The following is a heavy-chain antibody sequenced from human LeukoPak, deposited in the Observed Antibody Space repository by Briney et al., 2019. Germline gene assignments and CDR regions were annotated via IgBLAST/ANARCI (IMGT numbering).Heavy chain of an antibody. J-gene: IGHJ4*02. CDR2: IKQGGSEK. CDR1: GFTFSSHW. Sequence: GGSLRLSCAASGFTFSSHWMSWVRQAPGKGLEWVANIKQGGSEKYYVDSVKGRFTISRDNAKNSLYLQMNSLRAEDTAVYYCAREGAVAVFDYWGQGTLVTVSS. D-gene: IGHD6-19*01. CDR3: AREGAVAVFDY. V-gene: IGHV3-7*05.